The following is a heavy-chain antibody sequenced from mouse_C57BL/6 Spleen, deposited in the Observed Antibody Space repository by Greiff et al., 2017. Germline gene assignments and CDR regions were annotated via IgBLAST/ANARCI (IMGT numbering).Heavy chain of an antibody. CDR1: GYTFTSYW. CDR2: IYPGSGST. V-gene: IGHV1-55*01. D-gene: IGHD1-1*01. J-gene: IGHJ2*01. Sequence: QVQLQQSGAELVKPGASVKMSCKASGYTFTSYWITWVKQRPGQGLEWIGDIYPGSGSTNYNEKFKSKATLTVDTSSSTAYMQLSSLTSEDSAVYYCARGYYGSSYRDYWGQGTTLTVSS. CDR3: ARGYYGSSYRDY.